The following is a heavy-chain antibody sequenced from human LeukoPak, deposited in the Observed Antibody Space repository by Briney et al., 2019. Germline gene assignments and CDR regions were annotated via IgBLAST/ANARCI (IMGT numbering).Heavy chain of an antibody. J-gene: IGHJ6*02. Sequence: ASVKVSCKASGYTFTGYYMHWVRQAPGQGLEWMGWINPNSGGTNYAQKFQGRVTMTRDTSISTAYMELSRLRSDDTAVYYCARSDARSGWTDYYYYGMDVWGQGTTVTVSS. D-gene: IGHD6-19*01. CDR2: INPNSGGT. CDR1: GYTFTGYY. V-gene: IGHV1-2*02. CDR3: ARSDARSGWTDYYYYGMDV.